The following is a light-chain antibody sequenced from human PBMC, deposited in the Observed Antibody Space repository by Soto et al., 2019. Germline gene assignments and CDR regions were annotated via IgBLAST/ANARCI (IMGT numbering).Light chain of an antibody. CDR3: GTWDSSLSDVV. CDR1: TSNIANNY. CDR2: DNE. V-gene: IGLV1-51*01. Sequence: QSVLTQPPSVSAAPGQKVTISCSGNTSNIANNYVSWYQQLPKTAPKLVIYDNEKRPSGISARFSGSKSGTSATLGITGLQAGDEADYYCGTWDSSLSDVVFGGGTKLTVL. J-gene: IGLJ2*01.